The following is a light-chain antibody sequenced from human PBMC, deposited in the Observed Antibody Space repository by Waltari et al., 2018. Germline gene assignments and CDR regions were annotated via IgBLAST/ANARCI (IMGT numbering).Light chain of an antibody. Sequence: DIVVTQSPDSLTVSLGETATISCKSSQSLLYTSDHRNHLAWYQQKPGQPPNLLIYRASSRESGVPDRFSAYGSGTDFTLTISSLQAEDVAVYYCQQYINPPYTFGQGTKLQI. J-gene: IGKJ2*01. CDR1: QSLLYTSDHRNH. CDR3: QQYINPPYT. CDR2: RAS. V-gene: IGKV4-1*01.